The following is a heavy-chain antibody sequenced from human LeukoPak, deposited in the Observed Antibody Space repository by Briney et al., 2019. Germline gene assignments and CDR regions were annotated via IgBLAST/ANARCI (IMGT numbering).Heavy chain of an antibody. CDR2: IYSSGST. J-gene: IGHJ5*02. Sequence: SETLPLTCSVSGGSISSDYWSWIRQPADKGLEWIGRIYSSGSTDYNPSLKSRVTMSLDTSKNQFSLNLSSVTAADTAVYYCARGIYCSGGSCYRLNWFDPWGQGTLVTVSS. V-gene: IGHV4-4*07. D-gene: IGHD2-15*01. CDR1: GGSISSDY. CDR3: ARGIYCSGGSCYRLNWFDP.